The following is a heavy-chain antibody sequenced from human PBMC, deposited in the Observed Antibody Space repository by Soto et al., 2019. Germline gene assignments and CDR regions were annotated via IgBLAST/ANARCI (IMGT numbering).Heavy chain of an antibody. J-gene: IGHJ5*02. CDR3: ASALSGWYAGWFDP. CDR2: INAGNGNT. Sequence: ASVKVSCKASGYTFSNYGIHWVRQAPGQRLEWMGLINAGNGNTKYSQKFQGRVTLTRDTSASTAYMELSSLRSEDTAVYYCASALSGWYAGWFDPWGQGTLVTVSS. V-gene: IGHV1-3*01. CDR1: GYTFSNYG. D-gene: IGHD6-19*01.